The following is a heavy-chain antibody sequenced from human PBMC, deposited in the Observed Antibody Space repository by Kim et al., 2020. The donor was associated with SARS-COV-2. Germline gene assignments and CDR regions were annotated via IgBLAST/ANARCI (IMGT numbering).Heavy chain of an antibody. CDR3: ARLFAFTGSYTAQYF. V-gene: IGHV4-39*01. J-gene: IGHJ2*01. CDR2: VSFSGRS. Sequence: SETLSLTCTVSGASISSNCYFWAWLRPPHGKGLEWIGCVSFSGRSYYNLSLERPVTTSTDTYQTPFSLQLSSATAADVAVCHCARLFAFTGSYTAQYF. D-gene: IGHD3-9*01. CDR1: GASISSNCYF.